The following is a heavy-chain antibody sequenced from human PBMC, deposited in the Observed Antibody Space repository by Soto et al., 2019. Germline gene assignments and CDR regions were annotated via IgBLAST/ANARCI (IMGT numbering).Heavy chain of an antibody. CDR1: GFTFSSYG. CDR3: AKDRPDDVYYYYGMDV. Sequence: GGSLRLSCAASGFTFSSYGMHWVRQAPGKGLEWVAVISYDGSNKYYADSVKGRFTISRDNSKNTLYLQMNSLRAEDTAVYYCAKDRPDDVYYYYGMDVWGQGTTVTVSS. CDR2: ISYDGSNK. D-gene: IGHD6-6*01. J-gene: IGHJ6*02. V-gene: IGHV3-30*18.